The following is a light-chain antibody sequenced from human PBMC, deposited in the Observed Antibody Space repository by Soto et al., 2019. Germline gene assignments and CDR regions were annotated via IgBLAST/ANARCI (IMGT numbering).Light chain of an antibody. CDR2: DVS. V-gene: IGLV2-11*01. CDR3: CSYAGSYTHYV. Sequence: QSALTQPRSVSGSPGQSITISCTGNSSDVGGYNYVSWYRQHPGKAPKLMIYDVSKRPSGVPDRFSGSKSGNTASLTISGLQAEDEADYYCCSYAGSYTHYVFVTGTKLTVL. J-gene: IGLJ1*01. CDR1: SSDVGGYNY.